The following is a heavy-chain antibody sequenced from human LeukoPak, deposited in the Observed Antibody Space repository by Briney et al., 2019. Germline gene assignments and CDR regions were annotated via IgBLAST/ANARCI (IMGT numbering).Heavy chain of an antibody. CDR2: IYSGGNT. CDR3: ARLHYDILTGYHDY. D-gene: IGHD3-9*01. Sequence: GGSLRLACADSGFTVSSNYMSWVRQAPGKGLEWVSVIYSGGNTYYADSVKGRFTISRDNSKNTLYLQMNSLRAEDTAVYYCARLHYDILTGYHDYWGQGTLVTVSS. V-gene: IGHV3-66*04. J-gene: IGHJ4*02. CDR1: GFTVSSNY.